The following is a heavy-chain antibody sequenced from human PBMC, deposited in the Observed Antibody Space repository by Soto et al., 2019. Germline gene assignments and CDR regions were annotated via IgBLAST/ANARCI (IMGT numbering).Heavy chain of an antibody. CDR1: GGSFSGYY. V-gene: IGHV4-34*01. CDR3: ARAYGGNAFDY. CDR2: INHSGST. J-gene: IGHJ4*02. D-gene: IGHD4-17*01. Sequence: QVQLQQWGAGLLKPSETLSLTCAVYGGSFSGYYCSWIRQPPGKGLEWIGDINHSGSTNYNPSLKSRVTITVDTSKNQFSLQLSSVTAADTAVYYCARAYGGNAFDYWGQGTLVTVSS.